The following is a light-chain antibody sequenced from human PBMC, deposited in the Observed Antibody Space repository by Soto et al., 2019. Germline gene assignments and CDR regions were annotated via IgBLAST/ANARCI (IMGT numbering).Light chain of an antibody. CDR3: QQSYSDIT. V-gene: IGKV1-39*01. Sequence: IQMSQSPSTLSASVGDRVTITCRASQFMSVWLAWYQQKPGKAPNLLIYGASTLQSGVPSRFSGSGSGTDFTLTISSLQPEDFATYYCQQSYSDITFGQGTLLAV. J-gene: IGKJ5*01. CDR2: GAS. CDR1: QFMSVW.